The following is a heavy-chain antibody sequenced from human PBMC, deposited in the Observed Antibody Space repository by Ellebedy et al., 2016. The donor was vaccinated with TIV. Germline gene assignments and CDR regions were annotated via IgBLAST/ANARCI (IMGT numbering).Heavy chain of an antibody. V-gene: IGHV1-69*04. CDR3: AKDELMTTVTTGGPFDY. CDR1: GGTFSSYA. Sequence: ASVKVSCKASGGTFSSYAISWVRQAPGQGLEWMGRIIPILGIANYAQKFQGRVTITADKSTSTAYMELSSLRSEDTAVYYCAKDELMTTVTTGGPFDYWGQGTPVTVSS. J-gene: IGHJ4*02. CDR2: IIPILGIA. D-gene: IGHD4-17*01.